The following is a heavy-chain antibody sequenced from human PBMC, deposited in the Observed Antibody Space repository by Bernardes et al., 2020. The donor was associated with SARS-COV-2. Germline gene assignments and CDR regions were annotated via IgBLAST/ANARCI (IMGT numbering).Heavy chain of an antibody. CDR3: ACGGSCYFDY. Sequence: GGSLRLSCAASGFPFSNYNMNWVRQAPGKGLEWVSFISSSSSTIYYADSVKGRFTISRDNAKNSLYLQMNSLRDEDTAVYYCACGGSCYFDYWGQGTLVTVSS. V-gene: IGHV3-48*02. CDR2: ISSSSSTI. D-gene: IGHD2-15*01. J-gene: IGHJ4*02. CDR1: GFPFSNYN.